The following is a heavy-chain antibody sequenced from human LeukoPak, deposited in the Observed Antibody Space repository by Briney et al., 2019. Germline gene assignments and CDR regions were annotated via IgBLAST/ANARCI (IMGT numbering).Heavy chain of an antibody. Sequence: SGRSLRLSCAASGFTFDDYAMHWVRQAPGKGLEWVSGISWNSGSIGYADSVKGRFTISRDNAKNSLYLQMNSLRAEDTALYYCAKDINDYGDYVPSGEDYYYGMDVWGQGTTVTVSS. D-gene: IGHD4-17*01. CDR1: GFTFDDYA. J-gene: IGHJ6*02. CDR3: AKDINDYGDYVPSGEDYYYGMDV. CDR2: ISWNSGSI. V-gene: IGHV3-9*01.